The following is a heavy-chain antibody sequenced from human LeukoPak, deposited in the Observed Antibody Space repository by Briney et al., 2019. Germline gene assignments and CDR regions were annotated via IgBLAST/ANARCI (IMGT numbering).Heavy chain of an antibody. CDR3: ATGAGCGY. CDR1: GFTFSSYW. Sequence: GGSLRLTCAASGFTFSSYWMTWVRQAPGKGLEWVANIKQDGSERNYVDSVKGRFTISRDNAKNSLYLQMNTLRDEDTAVYYCATGAGCGYWGQGTLVTVSS. J-gene: IGHJ4*02. D-gene: IGHD6-19*01. V-gene: IGHV3-7*03. CDR2: IKQDGSER.